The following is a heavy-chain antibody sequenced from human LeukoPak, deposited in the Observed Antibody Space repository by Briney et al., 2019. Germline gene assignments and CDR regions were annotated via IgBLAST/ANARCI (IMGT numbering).Heavy chain of an antibody. D-gene: IGHD6-13*01. Sequence: SETLSLTCAVYGGSFSGYYWSWIRQPAGKGLEWIRRIYTSGSTNYNPSLKSRVTMSVDTSKNQFSLKLSSVTAADTAVYYCARTQLAYSSSFHFDYWGQGTLVTVSP. J-gene: IGHJ4*02. CDR1: GGSFSGYY. CDR2: IYTSGST. V-gene: IGHV4-59*10. CDR3: ARTQLAYSSSFHFDY.